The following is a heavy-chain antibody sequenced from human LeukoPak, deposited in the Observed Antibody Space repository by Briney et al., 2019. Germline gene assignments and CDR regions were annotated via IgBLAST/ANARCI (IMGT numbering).Heavy chain of an antibody. V-gene: IGHV7-4-1*02. CDR1: GYTFTIYA. Sequence: AASVKVSCKASGYTFTIYAVNWVRQAPGQGLEWMGWINTNTGNPTYAQGFTGRFVFSLDTSVSTAYLQISSLKAEDTAVYYCAREMIAAAGTYYYYGMDVWGQGTTVTVSS. CDR2: INTNTGNP. D-gene: IGHD6-13*01. J-gene: IGHJ6*02. CDR3: AREMIAAAGTYYYYGMDV.